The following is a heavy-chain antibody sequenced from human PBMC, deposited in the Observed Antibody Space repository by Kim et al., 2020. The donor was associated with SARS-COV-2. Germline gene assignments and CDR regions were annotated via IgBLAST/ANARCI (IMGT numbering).Heavy chain of an antibody. Sequence: SVKVSCKASGGTFSSYAIRWVRQAPGQGLEWMGGIIPIFGTANYAQKFQGRVTITADTSTSTAYMELSSLRSEDTAVYYCACHRGSSGGQRGVGYWGQGTLVTVSS. CDR3: ACHRGSSGGQRGVGY. D-gene: IGHD6-19*01. V-gene: IGHV1-69*06. CDR1: GGTFSSYA. CDR2: IIPIFGTA. J-gene: IGHJ4*02.